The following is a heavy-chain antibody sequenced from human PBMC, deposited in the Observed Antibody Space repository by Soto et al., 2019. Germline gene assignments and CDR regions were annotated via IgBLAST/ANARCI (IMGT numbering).Heavy chain of an antibody. J-gene: IGHJ5*02. D-gene: IGHD3-16*01. CDR1: GYTFTDYY. Sequence: QVHLVQSGAEVKKPGASVYVSCKASGYTFTDYYVHWVRQAPGQGLEWMGWINPNVGGTHYARKFQGRLTMTRETSISTVYMQLTRLGPDDTARYYCARGGREVPRIPYDTWGQGTLVTVSS. V-gene: IGHV1-2*02. CDR3: ARGGREVPRIPYDT. CDR2: INPNVGGT.